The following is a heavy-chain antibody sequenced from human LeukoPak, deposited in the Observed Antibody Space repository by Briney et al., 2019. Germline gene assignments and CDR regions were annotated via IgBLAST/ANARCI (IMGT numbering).Heavy chain of an antibody. CDR3: ARWDDYGDVFVY. CDR2: ISSSSSYI. V-gene: IGHV3-21*01. D-gene: IGHD4-17*01. J-gene: IGHJ4*02. Sequence: GGSLRLSCAASGFTFSSYSMNWVRQAPGKGLEWVSSISSSSSYIYYADSVKGRFTISRDNAKNSLYLQMNSLRAEDTAVYYCARWDDYGDVFVYWGQGTMVTASS. CDR1: GFTFSSYS.